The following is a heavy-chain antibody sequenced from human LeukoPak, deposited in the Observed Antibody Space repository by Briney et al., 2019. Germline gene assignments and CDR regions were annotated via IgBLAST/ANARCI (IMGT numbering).Heavy chain of an antibody. Sequence: GCLRLSCAASGFTFSSYNMNWVRQAPGKGLEWVSYISSSSSYIYYADSVKGRFTLSRDNAKNSLYLQMNSLRAEDTAVYYCARELGEGAFDIWGQGTMVTVSS. CDR2: ISSSSSYI. CDR1: GFTFSSYN. CDR3: ARELGEGAFDI. V-gene: IGHV3-21*01. J-gene: IGHJ3*02.